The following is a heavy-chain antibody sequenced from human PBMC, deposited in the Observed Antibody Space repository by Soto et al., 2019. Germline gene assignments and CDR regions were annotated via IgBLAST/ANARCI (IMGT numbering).Heavy chain of an antibody. D-gene: IGHD5-18*01. CDR3: ARDLDTAMDNYYGMDV. CDR2: IWYDGSNK. CDR1: GFTFSSYG. J-gene: IGHJ6*02. V-gene: IGHV3-33*01. Sequence: XGSLILSCAAAGFTFSSYGMHWVRQAPGRGLEWVAVIWYDGSNKYYADSVKGRFTISRDNSKNTLYLQMNSLRAEDTAVYYCARDLDTAMDNYYGMDVWGQGTTVTVS.